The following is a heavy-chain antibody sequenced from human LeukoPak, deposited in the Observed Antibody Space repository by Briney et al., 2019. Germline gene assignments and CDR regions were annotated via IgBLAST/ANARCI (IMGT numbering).Heavy chain of an antibody. CDR3: ASNAYCGGDCYPHYFDY. J-gene: IGHJ4*02. CDR2: INHSGST. Sequence: SETLSLTCAVYGGSFSGYYWSWIRQPPGKGLEWIGEINHSGSTNYNPSLKSRVTISVDTSKNQFSLKLSSVTAADTAVYYCASNAYCGGDCYPHYFDYWGQGTLVTVSS. CDR1: GGSFSGYY. D-gene: IGHD2-21*02. V-gene: IGHV4-34*01.